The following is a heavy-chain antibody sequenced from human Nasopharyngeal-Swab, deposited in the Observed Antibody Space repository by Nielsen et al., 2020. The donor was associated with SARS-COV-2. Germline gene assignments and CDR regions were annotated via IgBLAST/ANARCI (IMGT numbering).Heavy chain of an antibody. CDR3: AVTPGYITDYYFDY. V-gene: IGHV1-2*06. J-gene: IGHJ4*02. CDR2: INPNSGGT. D-gene: IGHD1-1*01. Sequence: WVRQAPGQGLEWMGRINPNSGGTNYAQKFQGRVTITADKSTSTAYMELSSLRSEDTAVYYCAVTPGYITDYYFDYWGQGTLVTVSS.